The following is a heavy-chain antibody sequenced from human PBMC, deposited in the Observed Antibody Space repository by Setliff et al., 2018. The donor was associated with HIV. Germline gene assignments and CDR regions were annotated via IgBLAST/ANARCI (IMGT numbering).Heavy chain of an antibody. V-gene: IGHV3-15*01. CDR2: IKSRVDGETT. Sequence: PGGSLRLSCAASGFTFSTYDMTWVRQAPGKGLEWVGRIKSRVDGETTAYAAPLKGRFTISRDDSKNTLYLQMDSLSTEDTAVYYCILLGMHGAFDIWGQGTMVTVSS. CDR3: ILLGMHGAFDI. J-gene: IGHJ3*02. D-gene: IGHD7-27*01. CDR1: GFTFSTYD.